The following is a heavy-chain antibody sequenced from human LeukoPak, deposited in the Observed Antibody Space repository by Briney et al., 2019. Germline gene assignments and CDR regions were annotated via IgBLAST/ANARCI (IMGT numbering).Heavy chain of an antibody. CDR2: MNPNSGNT. CDR3: ARGGGWFDYFDY. J-gene: IGHJ4*02. Sequence: ASVKVSCKASGYTFTSYDINWVRQATGQGLEWMGWMNPNSGNTGYAQKFQGRVTMTRNASISTAYMELSSLRSEDTAVYYCARGGGWFDYFDYWGQGTLVTVSS. CDR1: GYTFTSYD. V-gene: IGHV1-8*01. D-gene: IGHD6-19*01.